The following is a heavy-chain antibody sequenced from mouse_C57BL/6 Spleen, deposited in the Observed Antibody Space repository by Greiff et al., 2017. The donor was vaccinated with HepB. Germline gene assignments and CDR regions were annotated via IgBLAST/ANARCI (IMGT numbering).Heavy chain of an antibody. CDR3: ARRGRTTMVKGYFDY. D-gene: IGHD2-2*01. V-gene: IGHV1-61*01. CDR1: GYTFTSYW. Sequence: VQLQQPGAELVRPGSSVKLSCKASGYTFTSYWMDWVKQRPGQGLEWIGNIYPSDSETHYNQKFKDKATLTVDKSSITAYMQLSSLTSEDSAVYYCARRGRTTMVKGYFDYWGQGTTLTVSS. CDR2: IYPSDSET. J-gene: IGHJ2*01.